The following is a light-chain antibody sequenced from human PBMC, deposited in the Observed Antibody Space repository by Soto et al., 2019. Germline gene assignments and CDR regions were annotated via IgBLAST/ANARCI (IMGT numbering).Light chain of an antibody. CDR3: QQYGSSLPWT. V-gene: IGKV3-20*01. Sequence: EIVLTQSPGTLSLSPGERATLSCRASQSVSSSYLAWYQRKPGQAPRLLIYGASSRATGIPDRFSGSGSGTDFTLTISRLEPEDFAVYYCQQYGSSLPWTFGQGPKVEIK. J-gene: IGKJ1*01. CDR2: GAS. CDR1: QSVSSSY.